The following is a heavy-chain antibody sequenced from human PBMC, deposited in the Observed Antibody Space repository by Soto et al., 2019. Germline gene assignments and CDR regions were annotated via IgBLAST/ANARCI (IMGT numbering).Heavy chain of an antibody. V-gene: IGHV3-30*18. J-gene: IGHJ4*02. D-gene: IGHD6-19*01. CDR2: ISYDGSNK. CDR3: AKDLAVAGYFDY. CDR1: GFTFSSYA. Sequence: GGSLRLSCAASGFTFSSYAMHWVRQAPGKGLEWVAVISYDGSNKYYADSVKGRFTISRDNSKNTLYLQMNSLRAEDTAVYYCAKDLAVAGYFDYWGQGTLVTVSS.